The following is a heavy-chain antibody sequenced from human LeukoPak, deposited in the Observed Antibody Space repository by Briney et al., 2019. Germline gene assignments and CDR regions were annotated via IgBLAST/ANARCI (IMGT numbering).Heavy chain of an antibody. CDR2: IDNYGSDT. Sequence: GGSLRLSCAASGFTLSNYWMHWVRQAPGRGLVWLSRIDNYGSDTVYADSVKGRLTISKDNAKNILYLQMNSLRVEDTAVYYCVRDGDYTFDFDYWGQGTLVTVSS. J-gene: IGHJ4*02. V-gene: IGHV3-74*01. CDR3: VRDGDYTFDFDY. D-gene: IGHD3-16*01. CDR1: GFTLSNYW.